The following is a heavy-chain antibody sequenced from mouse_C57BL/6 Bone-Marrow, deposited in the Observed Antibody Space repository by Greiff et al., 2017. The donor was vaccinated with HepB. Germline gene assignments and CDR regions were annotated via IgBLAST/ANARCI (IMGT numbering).Heavy chain of an antibody. D-gene: IGHD1-1*01. J-gene: IGHJ1*03. Sequence: QVQLQQPGAELVKPGASVKLSCKASGYTFTSYWMHWVKQRPGQGLEWIGMIHPNSGSTNYNEKFKNKATLTVDKSSSTAYMQLSSLTSEDSAVYYCARRTVVPYWYFEVWGTGTTVTVSS. V-gene: IGHV1-64*01. CDR1: GYTFTSYW. CDR2: IHPNSGST. CDR3: ARRTVVPYWYFEV.